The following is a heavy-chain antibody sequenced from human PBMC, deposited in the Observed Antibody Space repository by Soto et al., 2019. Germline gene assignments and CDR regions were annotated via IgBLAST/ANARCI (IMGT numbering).Heavy chain of an antibody. J-gene: IGHJ5*02. Sequence: GESLKISCKGSGYSFTSYWIGWVRQMPGKGLEWMGIIYPGDSDTRYSPSFQGQVTISADKSISTAYLQWSSLKASDTAMYYCARHVDMITFGGVIAPHNWFDPWGQGTLVTVSS. CDR2: IYPGDSDT. V-gene: IGHV5-51*01. CDR1: GYSFTSYW. D-gene: IGHD3-16*02. CDR3: ARHVDMITFGGVIAPHNWFDP.